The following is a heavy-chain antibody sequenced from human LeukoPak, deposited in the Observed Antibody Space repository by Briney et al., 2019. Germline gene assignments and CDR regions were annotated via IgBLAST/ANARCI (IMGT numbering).Heavy chain of an antibody. Sequence: GGSLRLSCAASGFSFSKYWMHWVRQTPGEGLVWVARIKEDGTYTSYADSVKGRFTISRDNARNTVFLQMNSLRAEDTAVYHCARDFDMGITPGDDFDFWGQGTLVTVSS. CDR3: ARDFDMGITPGDDFDF. D-gene: IGHD3-9*01. CDR2: IKEDGTYT. CDR1: GFSFSKYW. V-gene: IGHV3-74*01. J-gene: IGHJ4*02.